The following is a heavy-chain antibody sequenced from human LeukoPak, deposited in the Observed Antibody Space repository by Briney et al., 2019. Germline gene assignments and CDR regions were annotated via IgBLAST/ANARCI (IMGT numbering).Heavy chain of an antibody. CDR1: GYTFTSYY. D-gene: IGHD5-18*01. V-gene: IGHV1-46*01. Sequence: ASVKVSCKASGYTFTSYYIHWVRQTPGQGPECMGIISPSGGSTSYAQKFQGRVTMTRDMSTSTVYMELSSLRSEDTAVYYCARDESQRYSYGTGYWGQGILVTVSS. CDR3: ARDESQRYSYGTGY. CDR2: ISPSGGST. J-gene: IGHJ4*02.